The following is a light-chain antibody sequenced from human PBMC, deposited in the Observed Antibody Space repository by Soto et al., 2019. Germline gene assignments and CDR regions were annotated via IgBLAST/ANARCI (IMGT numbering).Light chain of an antibody. V-gene: IGKV3-20*01. Sequence: EIVLTQSPGTLSLSPGESATLSCRASQSVSSSYLAWYQQKPGQAPRLLIYGASSRATGIPDRFSGSGSGTDFTLTISRLEPEDFAVYYCQQYITSPRTFGQGTRVEIK. J-gene: IGKJ1*01. CDR3: QQYITSPRT. CDR1: QSVSSSY. CDR2: GAS.